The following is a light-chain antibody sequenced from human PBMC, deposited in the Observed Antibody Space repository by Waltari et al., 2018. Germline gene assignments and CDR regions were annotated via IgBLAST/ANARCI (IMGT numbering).Light chain of an antibody. J-gene: IGLJ2*01. V-gene: IGLV1-40*01. CDR1: SSNIGAGYD. CDR3: QSFDRDLNAVL. Sequence: QSVLTQPPSVSGAPGQSVTISCTGSSSNIGAGYDVHWYQQIPGSAPKVLIYRDDNRPSGVPGRFPGSKSGTSASLSVTGLHVEDEADYFCQSFDRDLNAVLFGGGTKLTVL. CDR2: RDD.